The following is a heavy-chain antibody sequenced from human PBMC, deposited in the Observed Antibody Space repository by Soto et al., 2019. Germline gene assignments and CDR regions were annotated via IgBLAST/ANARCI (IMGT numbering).Heavy chain of an antibody. Sequence: PGGSLRLSCAASGFTFSNYDMSWVRQAPGEGLEWVSAISVSGDTTYYADSVKGRFTISRDNSKNTLYLQMNTLRAEDTAVYYCAKNRNTGVAGTSCWFGPWGQGTLVTVSS. J-gene: IGHJ5*02. CDR1: GFTFSNYD. D-gene: IGHD6-19*01. CDR2: ISVSGDTT. CDR3: AKNRNTGVAGTSCWFGP. V-gene: IGHV3-23*01.